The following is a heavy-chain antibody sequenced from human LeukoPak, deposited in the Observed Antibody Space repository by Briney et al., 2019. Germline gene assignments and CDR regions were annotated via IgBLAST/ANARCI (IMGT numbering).Heavy chain of an antibody. V-gene: IGHV1-46*01. D-gene: IGHD3-10*01. CDR3: ARDLHIDGRPEGRDY. CDR2: INPSGGST. J-gene: IGHJ4*02. Sequence: ASVKVSCKASGYTFTNYYMHWVRQAPGQGLEWMGIINPSGGSTTYAQKFQGRGTMTRDTSTSTVYMELSGLRSEDTAVYYCARDLHIDGRPEGRDYWGQGTLVTVSS. CDR1: GYTFTNYY.